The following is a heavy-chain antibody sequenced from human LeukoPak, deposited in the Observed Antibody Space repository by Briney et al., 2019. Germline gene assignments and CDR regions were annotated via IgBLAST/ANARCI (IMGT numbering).Heavy chain of an antibody. Sequence: SETLSLTCTVSGGSISSHYWSRIRQPPGKGLEWIGYIYYSGSTNYNPSLKSRVTISVDTSKNQFSLKLSSVTAADTAVYYRARDWWGLTQNHDAFDIWGQGTVVTVSS. CDR2: IYYSGST. J-gene: IGHJ3*02. V-gene: IGHV4-59*11. CDR3: ARDWWGLTQNHDAFDI. D-gene: IGHD2-21*01. CDR1: GGSISSHY.